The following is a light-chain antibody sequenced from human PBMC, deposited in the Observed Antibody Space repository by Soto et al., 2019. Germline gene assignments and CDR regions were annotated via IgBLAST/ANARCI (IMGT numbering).Light chain of an antibody. CDR3: SSYTSRSTLDV. CDR2: EVT. V-gene: IGLV2-14*01. CDR1: SSDIGGYNY. J-gene: IGLJ1*01. Sequence: QSVLTQPASVSGSPGQSITVSCTGTSSDIGGYNYVSWYQQHPGKAPKLMVYEVTNRPSGVSDRFSGSKSGNTASLTISGLQADAEGYYYCSSYTSRSTLDVFGTGTKLTVL.